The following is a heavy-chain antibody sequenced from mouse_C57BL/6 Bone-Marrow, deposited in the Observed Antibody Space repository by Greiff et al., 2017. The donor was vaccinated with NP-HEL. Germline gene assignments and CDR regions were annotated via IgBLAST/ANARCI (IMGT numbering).Heavy chain of an antibody. D-gene: IGHD2-4*01. J-gene: IGHJ3*01. Sequence: VQLQQSGAELVRPGASVTLSCKASGYTFTDYEMHWVKQTPVHGLEWIGAIDPETGGTAYNQKFKGKAILTADKSSSTAYMELRSLTSEDSAVYYCTRSGDYYDYDGAWFAYWGQGTLVTVSA. CDR3: TRSGDYYDYDGAWFAY. CDR2: IDPETGGT. V-gene: IGHV1-15*01. CDR1: GYTFTDYE.